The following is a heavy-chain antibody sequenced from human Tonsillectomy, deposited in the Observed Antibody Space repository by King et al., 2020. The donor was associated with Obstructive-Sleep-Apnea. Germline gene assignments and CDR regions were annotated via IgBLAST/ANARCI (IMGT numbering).Heavy chain of an antibody. CDR1: GFTVSSNY. CDR2: IYSGGST. Sequence: VQLVESGGGLVQPGGSLRLSCAASGFTVSSNYMSWVRQAPGKGLEWVSVIYSGGSTYYADSVKSRFTISRDNSKNTLYLQMNSLRAEDTAVYYCARIDGYNTDWDDYWGQGTLVTVSS. CDR3: ARIDGYNTDWDDY. J-gene: IGHJ4*02. D-gene: IGHD5-24*01. V-gene: IGHV3-66*01.